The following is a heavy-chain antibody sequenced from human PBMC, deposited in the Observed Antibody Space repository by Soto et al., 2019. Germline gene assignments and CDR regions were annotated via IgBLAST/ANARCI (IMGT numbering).Heavy chain of an antibody. V-gene: IGHV1-69*12. Sequence: QVQLVQSGAEVKKPGSSVTVSCKASGGTFSSYTISWVRQAPGQGLEWMGGIIPIFGTANYAQKFQGRVTITADESTSTAYMELSSLRSEGTAVYYCARGNHRWLQLWYFDIWGRGTLVTLSS. J-gene: IGHJ2*01. D-gene: IGHD5-12*01. CDR1: GGTFSSYT. CDR3: ARGNHRWLQLWYFDI. CDR2: IIPIFGTA.